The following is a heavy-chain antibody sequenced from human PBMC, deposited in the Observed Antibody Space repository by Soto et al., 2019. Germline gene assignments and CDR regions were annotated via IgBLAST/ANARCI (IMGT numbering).Heavy chain of an antibody. CDR2: INPSGGST. D-gene: IGHD2-15*01. Sequence: ASVKVSCKASGYTFTSYYMHWVRQAPGQGLEWMGIINPSGGSTSYAQKFQGRVTMTRDTSTSTVYMELSSLRSEDTAVYYCARDPLGYCSGGSCYSGGVWFDPWGQGTPVTVSS. CDR1: GYTFTSYY. J-gene: IGHJ5*02. CDR3: ARDPLGYCSGGSCYSGGVWFDP. V-gene: IGHV1-46*01.